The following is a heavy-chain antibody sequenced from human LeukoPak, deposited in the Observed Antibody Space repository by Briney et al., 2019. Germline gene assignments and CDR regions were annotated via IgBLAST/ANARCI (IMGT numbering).Heavy chain of an antibody. CDR3: AHRDIAVVPAAIGLFDWFDP. CDR2: IYWDDDK. Sequence: SGPTLVNPTQTLTLTCTFSGFSLSTGGVGVGWIRQPPGKALEWLALIYWDDDKRYSPSLKSRLTITKDTSKNQVVLTMTNMDPVDTATYYCAHRDIAVVPAAIGLFDWFDPWGQGTLVTVSS. V-gene: IGHV2-5*02. CDR1: GFSLSTGGVG. D-gene: IGHD2-2*01. J-gene: IGHJ5*02.